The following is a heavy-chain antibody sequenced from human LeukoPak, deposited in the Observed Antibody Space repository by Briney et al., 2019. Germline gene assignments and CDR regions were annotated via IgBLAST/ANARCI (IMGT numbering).Heavy chain of an antibody. Sequence: SETLSLTCTVSGGSISSYYWSWIRQPPGKGLEWIGYIYYSGSTNYNPSLKSRVTISVDTSKNQFSLKLSSVTAADTAVYYCARGGFYGSGEDNWFDPWGQGTLVTVSS. J-gene: IGHJ5*02. CDR2: IYYSGST. D-gene: IGHD3-10*01. V-gene: IGHV4-59*12. CDR3: ARGGFYGSGEDNWFDP. CDR1: GGSISSYY.